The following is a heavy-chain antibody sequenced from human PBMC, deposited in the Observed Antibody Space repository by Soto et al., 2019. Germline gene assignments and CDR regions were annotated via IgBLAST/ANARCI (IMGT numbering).Heavy chain of an antibody. CDR3: ARMTTSIAVAGAHWFDP. Sequence: GASVKVSCKASGYTFTSYDISWVRQAPGQGLEWMGGISAYNGNTNYAQKLQGRVTMTTDTSTSTTYMELRSLRSDDTAVYYCARMTTSIAVAGAHWFDPWGQGTLVTVSS. V-gene: IGHV1-18*04. J-gene: IGHJ5*02. D-gene: IGHD6-19*01. CDR2: ISAYNGNT. CDR1: GYTFTSYD.